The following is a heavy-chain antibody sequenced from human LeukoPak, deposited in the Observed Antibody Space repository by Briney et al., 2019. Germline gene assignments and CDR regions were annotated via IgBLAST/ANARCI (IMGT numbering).Heavy chain of an antibody. V-gene: IGHV4-34*01. CDR3: ARGAWATRLAS. Sequence: SETLSLTCAVYGESLNSYYWSWVSQPPGEGLEWIGEIYESGTTKYNPSLKSRVAISMVPSKQQFSLRLRSVTAADTALYYCARGAWATRLASCGLGTPVIVSS. CDR1: GESLNSYY. CDR2: IYESGTT. J-gene: IGHJ4*02. D-gene: IGHD2-15*01.